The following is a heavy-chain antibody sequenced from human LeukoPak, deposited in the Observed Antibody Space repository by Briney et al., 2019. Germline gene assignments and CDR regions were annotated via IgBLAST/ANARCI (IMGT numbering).Heavy chain of an antibody. D-gene: IGHD6-19*01. J-gene: IGHJ4*02. Sequence: PGGSLRLSCAASGFSFSSYGTPWVRQAPGKGLEWVAVISHDGSSKNHADSVKGRFTISRDNSKNTLYLQMNSLRAEDTAVYFCAKERNGFYYFDYWGQGTLVTVSS. CDR2: ISHDGSSK. V-gene: IGHV3-30*18. CDR3: AKERNGFYYFDY. CDR1: GFSFSSYG.